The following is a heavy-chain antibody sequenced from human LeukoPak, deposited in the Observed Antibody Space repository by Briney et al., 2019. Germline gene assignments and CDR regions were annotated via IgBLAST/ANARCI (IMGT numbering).Heavy chain of an antibody. D-gene: IGHD1-1*01. Sequence: GGSLRLSCAASAFTLSDYYMSWVRQAPGKGLEWASYIGGSSSYTNYADSVEGRFTISRDNTKNSLFLQMNSLRVEDTAVYYCARVQLERLDYWGQGTLVTVSS. CDR2: IGGSSSYT. V-gene: IGHV3-11*05. CDR3: ARVQLERLDY. J-gene: IGHJ4*02. CDR1: AFTLSDYY.